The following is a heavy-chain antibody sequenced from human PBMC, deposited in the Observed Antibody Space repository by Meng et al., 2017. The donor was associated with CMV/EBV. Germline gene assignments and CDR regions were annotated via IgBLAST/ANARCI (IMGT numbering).Heavy chain of an antibody. Sequence: GESLKISCAASGFTFSSYAMHWVRRAPGKGLEWVAVISYDGSNKYYADSVKGRFTISRDNSKNTLYLQMNSLRAEDTAVYYCARGDSSVYYYYYYGMDVWGQGTTVTVSS. CDR3: ARGDSSVYYYYYYGMDV. J-gene: IGHJ6*02. CDR1: GFTFSSYA. CDR2: ISYDGSNK. D-gene: IGHD6-25*01. V-gene: IGHV3-30*04.